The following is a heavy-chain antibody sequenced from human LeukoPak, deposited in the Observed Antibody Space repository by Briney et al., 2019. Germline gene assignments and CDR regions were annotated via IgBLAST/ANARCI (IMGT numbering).Heavy chain of an antibody. V-gene: IGHV3-21*01. CDR3: ARDWNRGYSGYEHFDY. D-gene: IGHD5-12*01. CDR2: ISSNSSYI. J-gene: IGHJ4*02. Sequence: GGSLRLSCAASGFTFSSYSMNWVRQAPAKGLEWVSSISSNSSYIYYADSVQGRFTISRDNAKTSLYLQMNSLRAEDTAVYYCARDWNRGYSGYEHFDYWGQGTLVTVSS. CDR1: GFTFSSYS.